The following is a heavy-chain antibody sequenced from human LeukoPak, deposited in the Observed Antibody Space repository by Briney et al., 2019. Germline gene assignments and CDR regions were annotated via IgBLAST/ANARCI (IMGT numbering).Heavy chain of an antibody. CDR3: ARGPVDTAMVYYYYYYMDV. CDR1: GGSISSSSYY. CDR2: IYYSGST. Sequence: PSETLSLTCPVSGGSISSSSYYWGWIRQPPGKGLEWIGSIYYSGSTYYNPSLKSRVTISVDTSKNQFSLKLSSATAADTAVYYCARGPVDTAMVYYYYYYMDVWGKGTTVTVSS. J-gene: IGHJ6*03. D-gene: IGHD5-18*01. V-gene: IGHV4-39*07.